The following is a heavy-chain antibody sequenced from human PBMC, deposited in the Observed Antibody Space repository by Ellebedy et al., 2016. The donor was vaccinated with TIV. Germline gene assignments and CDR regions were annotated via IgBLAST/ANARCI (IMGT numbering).Heavy chain of an antibody. J-gene: IGHJ4*02. D-gene: IGHD3-22*01. CDR3: AKCPYDSTMDDFNGYLDY. Sequence: MPSETLSLTCAVSGGSISSSNWWSWVRQPPGKGLEWIGEIYHSGSTNYNPSLKSRVTISVDKSKNQFSLNLTSLTAADTAVYYCAKCPYDSTMDDFNGYLDYWGQGILVTVSS. CDR1: GGSISSSNW. V-gene: IGHV4-4*02. CDR2: IYHSGST.